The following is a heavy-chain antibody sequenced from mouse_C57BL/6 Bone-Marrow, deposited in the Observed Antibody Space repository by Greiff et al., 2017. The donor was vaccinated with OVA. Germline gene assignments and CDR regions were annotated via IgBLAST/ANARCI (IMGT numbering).Heavy chain of an antibody. D-gene: IGHD4-1*01. CDR3: ARQGNWEDWYYDV. CDR1: GYTFTSYW. J-gene: IGHJ1*03. V-gene: IGHV1-53*01. Sequence: QVQLQQPGTELVKPGASVKLSCKASGYTFTSYWMHWVKQRPGQGLEWIGNINPSNGGTNYNEKLKSKATLTVDKSSSTAYMQLSSLTSEDSAVYYCARQGNWEDWYYDVWGTGATVTVSS. CDR2: INPSNGGT.